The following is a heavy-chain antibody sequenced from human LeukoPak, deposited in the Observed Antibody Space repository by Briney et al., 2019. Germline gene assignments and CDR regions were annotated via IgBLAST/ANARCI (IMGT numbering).Heavy chain of an antibody. CDR3: ARSFRGYSQGYYHYAMDV. CDR1: GGSISSYF. D-gene: IGHD5-18*01. J-gene: IGHJ6*02. Sequence: PSETLSLTCTVSGGSISSYFWSWIRQSPGKGLEWIGLMYHSGSTNYNPSLKSRVIMSQDTSTNQFSLQVNSVTAADSAVYYCARSFRGYSQGYYHYAMDVWGQGTTVTVFS. V-gene: IGHV4-59*01. CDR2: MYHSGST.